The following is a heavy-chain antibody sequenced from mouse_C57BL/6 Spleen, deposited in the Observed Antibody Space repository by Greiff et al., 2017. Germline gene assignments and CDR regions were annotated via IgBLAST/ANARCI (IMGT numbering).Heavy chain of an antibody. J-gene: IGHJ1*03. V-gene: IGHV1-82*01. Sequence: VQGVESGPELVKPGASVKISCKASGYAFSSSWMNWVKQRPGKGLEWIGRIYPGDGDTNYNGKFKGKATLTADKSSSTAYMQLSSLTSEDSAVYFCARSSYYYGSSYWYFDVWGTGTTVTVSS. D-gene: IGHD1-1*01. CDR2: IYPGDGDT. CDR3: ARSSYYYGSSYWYFDV. CDR1: GYAFSSSW.